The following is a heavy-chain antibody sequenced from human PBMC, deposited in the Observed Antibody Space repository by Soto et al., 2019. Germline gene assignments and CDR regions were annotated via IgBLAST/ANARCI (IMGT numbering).Heavy chain of an antibody. CDR2: IYYSGST. Sequence: QVQLQESGPGLVKPSETLSLTCTVSGGSIDSYYWSWIRQPPGKGLEWIGYIYYSGSTIYNPSLKSRVPISIDTSENQFSLKLSSVTAADTAVYYCVRDRTVRGVSGGLDVWGQGTAVTVSS. CDR1: GGSIDSYY. D-gene: IGHD3-10*01. V-gene: IGHV4-59*01. J-gene: IGHJ6*02. CDR3: VRDRTVRGVSGGLDV.